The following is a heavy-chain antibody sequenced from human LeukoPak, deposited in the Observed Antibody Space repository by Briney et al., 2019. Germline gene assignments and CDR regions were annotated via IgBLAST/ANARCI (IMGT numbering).Heavy chain of an antibody. Sequence: ASVKVSCKASGGTFSSYAISWVRQAPGQGLEWMGRIILILGIANYAQKFQGRVTITADKSTSTAYMELSSLRSEDTAVYYCARGRVRGVIDYWGQGTLVTVSS. V-gene: IGHV1-69*04. CDR1: GGTFSSYA. CDR2: IILILGIA. J-gene: IGHJ4*02. CDR3: ARGRVRGVIDY. D-gene: IGHD3-10*01.